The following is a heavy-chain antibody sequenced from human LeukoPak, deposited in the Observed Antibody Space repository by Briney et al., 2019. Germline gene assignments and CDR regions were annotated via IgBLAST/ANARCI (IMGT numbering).Heavy chain of an antibody. CDR2: IYYSGST. D-gene: IGHD5-18*01. CDR1: GGSISSSSYY. J-gene: IGHJ4*02. V-gene: IGHV4-39*07. Sequence: SETLSLTCTVSGGSISSSSYYWGWIRQPPGKGLEWIGSIYYSGSTYYNPSLKSRVTISVDTSKNQFSLKLSSVTAADTAVYYCARVSGYSYGFDYWGQGTLVTVSS. CDR3: ARVSGYSYGFDY.